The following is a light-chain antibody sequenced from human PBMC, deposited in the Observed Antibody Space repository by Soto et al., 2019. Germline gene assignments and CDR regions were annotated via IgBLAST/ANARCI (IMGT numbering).Light chain of an antibody. CDR3: QQRSNWHPSIT. Sequence: EVFLTQSPATLSLSPGERVTLSCRASQSVTTYLAWYQQKPGQPPRLLIYDASTRATGVPARFSGSGFGTDFSLTISSLEPEDFAIYYCQQRSNWHPSITVGQGTRLESK. V-gene: IGKV3-11*01. CDR2: DAS. J-gene: IGKJ5*01. CDR1: QSVTTY.